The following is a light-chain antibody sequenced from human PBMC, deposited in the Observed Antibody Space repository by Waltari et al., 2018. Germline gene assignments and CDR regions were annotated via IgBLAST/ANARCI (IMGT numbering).Light chain of an antibody. CDR3: ATWDSRLSVVV. V-gene: IGLV1-51*01. CDR2: DNN. J-gene: IGLJ3*02. CDR1: SSNIGNND. Sequence: QSVLTQPPSVSAAPGQRVTISCPGGSSNIGNNDVSWYQQFPGTAPKLLITDNNKRPFGIPDRFYGAKSGTSATLGITGLQTGDEADYYCATWDSRLSVVVFGGGTKVTVL.